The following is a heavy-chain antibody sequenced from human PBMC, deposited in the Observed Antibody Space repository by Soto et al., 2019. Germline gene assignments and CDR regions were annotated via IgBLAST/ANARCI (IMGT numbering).Heavy chain of an antibody. D-gene: IGHD6-13*01. J-gene: IGHJ1*01. V-gene: IGHV1-3*01. CDR2: INAGNGNT. Sequence: ASVKVSCKASGYTFTSYAMHWVRQAPGQRLEWMGWINAGNGNTKYSQKFQGRVTITRDTSASTAYMELSSLRSEDTAVYYCARGQGVAAAPYGGEYFQHWGQGTLVTVSS. CDR3: ARGQGVAAAPYGGEYFQH. CDR1: GYTFTSYA.